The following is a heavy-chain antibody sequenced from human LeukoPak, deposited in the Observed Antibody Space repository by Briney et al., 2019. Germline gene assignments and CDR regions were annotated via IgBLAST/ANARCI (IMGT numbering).Heavy chain of an antibody. CDR1: GGSFSGYY. D-gene: IGHD6-13*01. Sequence: SETLSLTCAVYGGSFSGYYWSWIRQPPGKGLGWIGEINHSGSTNYNPSLKSRVTISVDTSKNKFSLKLSSVTAADTAVYYCASFPRNYIAAAGRNNTDYWGQGTLVTVSS. CDR3: ASFPRNYIAAAGRNNTDY. V-gene: IGHV4-34*01. J-gene: IGHJ4*02. CDR2: INHSGST.